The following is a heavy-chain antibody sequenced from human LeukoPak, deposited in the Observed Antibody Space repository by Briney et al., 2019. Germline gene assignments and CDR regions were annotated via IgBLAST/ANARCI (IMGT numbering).Heavy chain of an antibody. CDR3: ARCSNSYDTGGYYRCPLDY. V-gene: IGHV3-48*03. J-gene: IGHJ4*02. CDR2: ISSSGRII. D-gene: IGHD3-22*01. CDR1: GFSHSSYE. Sequence: PGGSLRLSCVPSGFSHSSYEMTWVRPAPGRGREWVSSISSSGRIIYYADSVKGRFTLSRDNAKKSLYLQMNSMRAEDTAVYYCARCSNSYDTGGYYRCPLDYWGQGTLGTVSS.